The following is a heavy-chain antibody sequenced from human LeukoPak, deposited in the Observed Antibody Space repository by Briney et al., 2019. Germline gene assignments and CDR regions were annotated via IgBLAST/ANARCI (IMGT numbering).Heavy chain of an antibody. D-gene: IGHD5-12*01. J-gene: IGHJ4*02. CDR1: GFTVSSNY. CDR3: ARRYSGYDWYDY. V-gene: IGHV3-66*04. CDR2: IYSGGST. Sequence: GGSLRLSCAASGFTVSSNYMSWVRQAPGKGLEWVSVIYSGGSTYYADSVKGRFTISRDNSKNTLYLQMNSLRAEDTAVYYCARRYSGYDWYDYWGQGTLDTVSS.